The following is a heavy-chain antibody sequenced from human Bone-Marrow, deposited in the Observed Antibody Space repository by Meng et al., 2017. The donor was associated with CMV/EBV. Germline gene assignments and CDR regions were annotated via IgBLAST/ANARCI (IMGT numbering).Heavy chain of an antibody. D-gene: IGHD3-10*01. V-gene: IGHV4-59*01. J-gene: IGHJ4*02. CDR2: IYYSGIT. CDR3: ARDRGELLLDY. Sequence: SETLSLTCTVSGGSINSYYWSWIRQPPGKGLEWIGYIYYSGITNYNPSLKSRVTISIDTSKNQFSLKLSSVTAADTAVYYCARDRGELLLDYWGQRTLVTVSS. CDR1: GGSINSYY.